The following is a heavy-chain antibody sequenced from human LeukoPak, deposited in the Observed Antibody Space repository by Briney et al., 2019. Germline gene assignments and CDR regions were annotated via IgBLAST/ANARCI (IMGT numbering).Heavy chain of an antibody. CDR3: ARERDGLRGYFDY. V-gene: IGHV3-11*04. D-gene: IGHD5-24*01. J-gene: IGHJ4*02. CDR1: GFTLSDYY. CDR2: ISSSGSTI. Sequence: PGRCLRLSRAASGFTLSDYYMSWIPQAPGKGLEWVSYISSSGSTIYYADSVKGRFTISRDNAKNSLYLQMNSLRAEDTAVYYCARERDGLRGYFDYWGQGTLVTVSS.